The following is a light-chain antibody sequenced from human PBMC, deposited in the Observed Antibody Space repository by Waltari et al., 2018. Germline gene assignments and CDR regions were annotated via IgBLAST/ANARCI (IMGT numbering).Light chain of an antibody. CDR3: QQYYSTPWT. Sequence: DIVMTQSPDSLAVSLGERATFTCKSSQSVLYSSNNKNYLAWYQQKPGQPPKVIIYWASTRESGVPDRFSGSGSGTDFTLTISSLQAEDVAVYYCQQYYSTPWTFGQGTKVEIK. V-gene: IGKV4-1*01. J-gene: IGKJ1*01. CDR2: WAS. CDR1: QSVLYSSNNKNY.